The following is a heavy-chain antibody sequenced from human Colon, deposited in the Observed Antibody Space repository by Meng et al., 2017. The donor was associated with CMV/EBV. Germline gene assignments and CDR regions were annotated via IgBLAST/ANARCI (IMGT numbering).Heavy chain of an antibody. J-gene: IGHJ4*02. CDR1: GFIFGDYD. CDR3: ARDMFVGVPDYIDY. V-gene: IGHV3-30*19. CDR2: NSKNGYIK. Sequence: ASGFIFGDYDMHWVGQVPGKGLEWVAVNSKNGYIKLYADSVKGRFTISRDNSKNTLSLQMNSLRHEDSALYYCARDMFVGVPDYIDYWGQGTLVTVSS. D-gene: IGHD3-16*01.